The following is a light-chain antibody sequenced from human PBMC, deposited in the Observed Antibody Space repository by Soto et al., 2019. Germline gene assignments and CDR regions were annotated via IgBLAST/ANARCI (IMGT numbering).Light chain of an antibody. CDR2: AAS. Sequence: DIQMTQSPSSLAASVGDRVTITCRASRSINIYLNRYQQKPGKAPKILIYAASNLQSGVPSRFSGDGVGTHFTLPISSLQPEDFATYHCQQRHSSPFTFGRGTRLEIK. CDR3: QQRHSSPFT. CDR1: RSINIY. J-gene: IGKJ5*01. V-gene: IGKV1-39*01.